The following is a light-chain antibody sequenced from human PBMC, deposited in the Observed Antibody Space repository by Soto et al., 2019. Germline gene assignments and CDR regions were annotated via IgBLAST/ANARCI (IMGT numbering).Light chain of an antibody. CDR1: SSDVGNYNL. CDR2: EVS. Sequence: QSALTQPASVSGSPGQSITISCTGTSSDVGNYNLVSWYQQHPGKAPKLMIYEVSKRPSGVSNRFSGSKSGNTASLTISGLQAEDEADYYCCSYAGTSTSYVFGTGTKETVL. J-gene: IGLJ1*01. V-gene: IGLV2-23*02. CDR3: CSYAGTSTSYV.